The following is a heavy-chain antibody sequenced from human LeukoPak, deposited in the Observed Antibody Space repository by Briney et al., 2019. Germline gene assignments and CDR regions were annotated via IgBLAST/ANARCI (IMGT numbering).Heavy chain of an antibody. CDR1: GFTFSTYR. J-gene: IGHJ4*02. CDR3: ARSPYSDNWNFDY. CDR2: ISGNGGSA. Sequence: PGGSLRLSCAASGFTFSTYRLNWLRQAPGKGLEWVSYISGNGGSAYYTDSVKGRFTISRDNAKNSLYLQMNSQRDEDTAVYYCARSPYSDNWNFDYWGQGTLVTVSS. D-gene: IGHD1-1*01. V-gene: IGHV3-48*02.